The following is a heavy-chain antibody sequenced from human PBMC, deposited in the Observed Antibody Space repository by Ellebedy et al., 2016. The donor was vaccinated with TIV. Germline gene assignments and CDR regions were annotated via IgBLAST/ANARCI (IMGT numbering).Heavy chain of an antibody. CDR1: GLTFSEAW. D-gene: IGHD2-8*01. J-gene: IGHJ6*02. V-gene: IGHV3-23*01. CDR2: LTGISDRI. CDR3: ARLKMYVSPFYAMDV. Sequence: PGGSLRLSCAASGLTFSEAWMTWVRQAPGKGLEWVAALTGISDRIHHADAVTGRFTISRDNSKNTLYLQMNSLRAEETAVYYCARLKMYVSPFYAMDVWGQGTAVTVSS.